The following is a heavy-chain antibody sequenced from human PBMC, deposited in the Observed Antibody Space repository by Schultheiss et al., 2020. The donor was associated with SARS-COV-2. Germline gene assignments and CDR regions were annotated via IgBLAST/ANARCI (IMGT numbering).Heavy chain of an antibody. CDR1: GFTFSSYS. Sequence: GESLKISCAASGFTFSSYSMNWVRQAPGKGLEWVSSISSSSSYIYYADSVKGRFTISRDNAKKSLYLQMNSLRAEDTAVYYCARDTIFGVVGRVDYYYGMDVWGQGTTVTVSS. D-gene: IGHD3-3*01. CDR3: ARDTIFGVVGRVDYYYGMDV. V-gene: IGHV3-21*01. J-gene: IGHJ6*02. CDR2: ISSSSSYI.